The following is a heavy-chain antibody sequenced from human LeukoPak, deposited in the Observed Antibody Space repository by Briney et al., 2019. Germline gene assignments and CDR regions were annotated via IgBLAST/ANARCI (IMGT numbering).Heavy chain of an antibody. CDR3: ARGGLVWFGDKGWFDP. CDR2: INPSGGST. Sequence: GASVKVSCKASGYTFTSYYMHWVRQAPGQGLEWMGIINPSGGSTSHAQKFQGRVTMTTDTSTSTVYMELSSLRSEDTAVYYCARGGLVWFGDKGWFDPWGQGTLVTVSS. V-gene: IGHV1-46*01. D-gene: IGHD3-10*01. CDR1: GYTFTSYY. J-gene: IGHJ5*02.